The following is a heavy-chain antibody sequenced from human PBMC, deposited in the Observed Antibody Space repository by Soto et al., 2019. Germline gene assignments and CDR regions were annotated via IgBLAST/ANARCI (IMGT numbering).Heavy chain of an antibody. CDR1: GGSISRGGYS. Sequence: SETLSLTCAVSGGSISRGGYSWSWIRQPPGKGLEWIGYIYHSGSTYYNPSLKSRVTISVDRSKNQYSLKLSSVTAADTAVYSCARVPDRWGQGTLVTVSS. CDR3: ARVPDR. V-gene: IGHV4-30-2*01. D-gene: IGHD2-2*01. CDR2: IYHSGST. J-gene: IGHJ5*02.